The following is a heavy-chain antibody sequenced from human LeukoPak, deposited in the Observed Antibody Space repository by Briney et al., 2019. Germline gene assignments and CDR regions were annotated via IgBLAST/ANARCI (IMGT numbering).Heavy chain of an antibody. V-gene: IGHV3-64*01. CDR3: ATWYYYGSGSHSEDFDY. D-gene: IGHD3-10*01. CDR1: GFTFSSYA. CDR2: ISSNGGST. Sequence: GGSLRLSCAASGFTFSSYAMHWVRQAPGKGLEYVSAISSNGGSTYYANSVKGRFTISRDNSKNTLYLQMGSLRAEDTAVYYCATWYYYGSGSHSEDFDYWGQGTLATVS. J-gene: IGHJ4*02.